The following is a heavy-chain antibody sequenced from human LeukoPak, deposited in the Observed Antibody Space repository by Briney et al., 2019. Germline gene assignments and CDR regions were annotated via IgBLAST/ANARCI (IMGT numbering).Heavy chain of an antibody. D-gene: IGHD1-26*01. J-gene: IGHJ4*02. V-gene: IGHV3-48*04. CDR2: ISSSSSTI. CDR1: GFTFSSYS. Sequence: GGSLRLSCAASGFTFSSYSMNWVRQAPGKGLEWVSYISSSSSTIYYADSVKGRFTISRDNAKNSLYLQMNSLRAEDTAVYYCARNSRWELRPKYYFDYWGQGTLVTVSS. CDR3: ARNSRWELRPKYYFDY.